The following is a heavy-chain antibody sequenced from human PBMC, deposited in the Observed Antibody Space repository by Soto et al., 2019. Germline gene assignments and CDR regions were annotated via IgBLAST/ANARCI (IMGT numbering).Heavy chain of an antibody. CDR3: ARSKYIDY. CDR1: GFTFSSYN. V-gene: IGHV3-48*02. Sequence: PGGSLRLSCIASGFTFSSYNMNWVRQAPGKGLEWVTYISGSGSTIYYADSVKGRFTISRDNVKNSLYLQMNSLRDEDTAVYYCARSKYIDYWGQGTLVTVSS. J-gene: IGHJ4*02. D-gene: IGHD4-4*01. CDR2: ISGSGSTI.